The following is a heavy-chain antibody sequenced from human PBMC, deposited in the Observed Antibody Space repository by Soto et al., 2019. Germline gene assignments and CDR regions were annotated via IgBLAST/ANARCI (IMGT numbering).Heavy chain of an antibody. CDR3: AKRMYSSSWYDYFDY. J-gene: IGHJ4*02. CDR1: GFTFSSYA. V-gene: IGHV3-23*01. D-gene: IGHD6-13*01. Sequence: VGSLRLSCAASGFTFSSYAMSWVRQAPGKGLEWVSAISGSGGSTYYADSVKGRFTISRDNSKNTLYLQMNSLRAEDTAVYYCAKRMYSSSWYDYFDYWGQGTLVTVSS. CDR2: ISGSGGST.